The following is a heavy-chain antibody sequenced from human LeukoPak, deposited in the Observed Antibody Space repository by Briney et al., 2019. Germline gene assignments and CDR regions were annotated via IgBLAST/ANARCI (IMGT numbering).Heavy chain of an antibody. D-gene: IGHD5-18*01. Sequence: SETLSLTCAVYGGSFSGYYWNWIRQPLGKGLEWIGEINHSGKTNYSPSLKSRVTISVDTSKNQFSLKLSSVTAADTAVYYCASSGGTAMVTNYWGQGTLVTVSS. V-gene: IGHV4-34*01. CDR1: GGSFSGYY. CDR3: ASSGGTAMVTNY. J-gene: IGHJ4*02. CDR2: INHSGKT.